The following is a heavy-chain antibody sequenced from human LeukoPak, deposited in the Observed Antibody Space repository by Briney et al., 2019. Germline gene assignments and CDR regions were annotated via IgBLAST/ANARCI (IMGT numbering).Heavy chain of an antibody. CDR1: GGSISSSSYY. V-gene: IGHV4-39*07. CDR3: ARVELGISYCLDY. CDR2: IYYSGST. Sequence: SETLSLTCTVSGGSISSSSYYWGWIRQPPGKGLEWIGSIYYSGSTYYNPSLKSRVTISVDTSKNQFSLKLSSVTAADTAVYYCARVELGISYCLDYWGQGTLVTVSS. D-gene: IGHD3-9*01. J-gene: IGHJ4*02.